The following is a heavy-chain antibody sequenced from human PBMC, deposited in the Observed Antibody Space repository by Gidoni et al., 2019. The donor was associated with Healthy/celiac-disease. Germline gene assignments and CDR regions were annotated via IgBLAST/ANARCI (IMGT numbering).Heavy chain of an antibody. V-gene: IGHV2-70*15. Sequence: QVTLRESGPALVKPTQTLTLTCTFSGFSLSTSGMCVSWIRQPPGKALEWLARIDWDDDKYYSTSLKTRLTISKDTSKNQVVLTMTNMDPVDTATYYCARIGCYGDYVSYYGMDVWGQGTTVTVSS. CDR1: GFSLSTSGMC. CDR2: IDWDDDK. J-gene: IGHJ6*02. D-gene: IGHD4-17*01. CDR3: ARIGCYGDYVSYYGMDV.